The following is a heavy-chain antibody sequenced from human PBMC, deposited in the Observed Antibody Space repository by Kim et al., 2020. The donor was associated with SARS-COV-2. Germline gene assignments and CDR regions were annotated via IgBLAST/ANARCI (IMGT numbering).Heavy chain of an antibody. CDR2: ISWNSGSI. D-gene: IGHD1-26*01. J-gene: IGHJ6*02. CDR3: AKGARSVYHYGMDV. V-gene: IGHV3-9*01. CDR1: GFTFDDYA. Sequence: GGSLRLSCAASGFTFDDYAMHWVRQAPGKGLEWVSGISWNSGSIGYADSVKGRFTISRDNAKNSLYLQMNSLRADDTALYYCAKGARSVYHYGMDVWGQGTTVTVSS.